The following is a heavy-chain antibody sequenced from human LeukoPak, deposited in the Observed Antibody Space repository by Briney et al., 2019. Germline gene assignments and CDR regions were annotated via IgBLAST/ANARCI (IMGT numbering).Heavy chain of an antibody. CDR2: INSDASGT. J-gene: IGHJ4*02. V-gene: IGHV3-74*01. CDR1: GXTFSTYW. CDR3: ARDESGWFDY. Sequence: GGSLRLSWVASGXTFSTYWVHWVRQAPGKGLVWVSRINSDASGTSYADSVKGRFTISRDNAKNTLYLQMNSLRAEDTAVYYCARDESGWFDYWGRGTLVTVSS. D-gene: IGHD6-19*01.